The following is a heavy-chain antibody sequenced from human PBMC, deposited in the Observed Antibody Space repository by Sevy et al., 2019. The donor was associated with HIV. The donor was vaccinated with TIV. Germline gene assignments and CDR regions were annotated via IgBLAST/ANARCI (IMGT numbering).Heavy chain of an antibody. J-gene: IGHJ3*01. CDR1: GGSINTIAYY. Sequence: SETLSLTCTVSGGSINTIAYYWGWVRQPPGKGLEWIGSISYSGSSYYNPSLKSRVTISVDTSKDQFSLNLSSVTAADTGTAEDTAIYYCVRHLFHDFAWGSHRYRDAFDLWGQGTLVTVSS. V-gene: IGHV4-39*01. CDR3: TAIYYCVRHLFHDFAWGSHRYRDAFDL. D-gene: IGHD3-16*02. CDR2: ISYSGSS.